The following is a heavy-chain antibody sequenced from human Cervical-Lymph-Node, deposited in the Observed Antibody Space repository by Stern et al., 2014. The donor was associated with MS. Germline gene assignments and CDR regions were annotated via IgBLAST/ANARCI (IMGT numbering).Heavy chain of an antibody. Sequence: DQLVESGPGLVKPSETLSLSCTVSGGSIRTYYWSWIRQSPGTGLEWIGYIYNGETTYYNPSLKGRVTFSEDTSKRQLSLKLTSVTAADTAVYYCARGRRPRVDFEYWGPGTVVTVSP. CDR1: GGSIRTYY. D-gene: IGHD3-3*01. J-gene: IGHJ4*02. CDR3: ARGRRPRVDFEY. V-gene: IGHV4-59*08. CDR2: IYNGETT.